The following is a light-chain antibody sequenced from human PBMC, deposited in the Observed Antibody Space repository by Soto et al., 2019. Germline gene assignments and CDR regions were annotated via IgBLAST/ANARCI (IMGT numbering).Light chain of an antibody. CDR3: QQYGSSPSIT. CDR2: DAS. J-gene: IGKJ5*01. Sequence: EIFMTQSPATLSVSPGERATLSCRASQSVCSFLAWYQQKVGQAPRLLIYDASSRATGIPDRFSGSGSGTDFTLTISRLEPEDFAVYYCQQYGSSPSITFGQGTRLEIK. CDR1: QSVCSF. V-gene: IGKV3-20*01.